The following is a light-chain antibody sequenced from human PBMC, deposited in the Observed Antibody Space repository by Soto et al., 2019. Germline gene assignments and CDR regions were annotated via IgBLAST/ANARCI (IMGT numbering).Light chain of an antibody. V-gene: IGLV6-57*01. CDR3: QSYDATKQV. CDR1: GGSIASNY. J-gene: IGLJ3*02. CDR2: EDN. Sequence: NFMLTQPHSVSESPGKTVIISCTRSGGSIASNYVQWYQQRPGSSPTTVIYEDNQRPSGVPDRFSGSIDSSSNSASLTNSGLETEDEADYYCQSYDATKQVFGGGTQ.